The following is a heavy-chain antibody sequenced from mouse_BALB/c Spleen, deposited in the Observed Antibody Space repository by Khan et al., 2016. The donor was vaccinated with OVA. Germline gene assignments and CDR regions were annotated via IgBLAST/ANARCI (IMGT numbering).Heavy chain of an antibody. V-gene: IGHV3-5*02. J-gene: IGHJ4*01. D-gene: IGHD2-4*01. CDR1: GISITTGNYR. Sequence: EVKLEVSGPGLVKPSQTVSLTCTVTGISITTGNYRWSWIRQFPVNKLEWIGYIYYSGTVTYNPSLTSRTTITRDTSKNQFFLEMNSLTAEDTATYYCARDFDYGAMDYWGQGTSVTVSS. CDR2: IYYSGTV. CDR3: ARDFDYGAMDY.